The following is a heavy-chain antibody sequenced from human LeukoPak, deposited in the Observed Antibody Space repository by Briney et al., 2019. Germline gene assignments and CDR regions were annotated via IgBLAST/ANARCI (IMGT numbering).Heavy chain of an antibody. CDR2: ISAYNGNT. V-gene: IGHV1-18*01. CDR1: GYTFTSYG. Sequence: GASVKVSCKASGYTFTSYGISWVRQAPGQGLEWMGWISAYNGNTNYAQKLQGRVTMTTDTSTSTAYMELRSLRSDDTAVYYCAGDVLYSSSWYARYSSGWYSFDYWGQGTLVTVSS. J-gene: IGHJ4*02. CDR3: AGDVLYSSSWYARYSSGWYSFDY. D-gene: IGHD6-19*01.